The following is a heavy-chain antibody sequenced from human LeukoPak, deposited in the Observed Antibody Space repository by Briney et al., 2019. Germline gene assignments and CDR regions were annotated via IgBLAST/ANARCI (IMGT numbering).Heavy chain of an antibody. V-gene: IGHV3-43*02. CDR1: GFTFDDYA. D-gene: IGHD3-9*01. Sequence: GGSLRLSCAASGFTFDDYAMHWVRQAPGKGLEWVSLIRGGGGSTYYADSVKDRFTITRDNNKNTLYLQMNSLRTEDTALYYCAKDMALYYDILTGYANWGQGTLVTVSS. J-gene: IGHJ4*02. CDR2: IRGGGGST. CDR3: AKDMALYYDILTGYAN.